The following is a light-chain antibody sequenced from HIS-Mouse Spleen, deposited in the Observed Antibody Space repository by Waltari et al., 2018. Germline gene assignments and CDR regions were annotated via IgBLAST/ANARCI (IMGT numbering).Light chain of an antibody. V-gene: IGLV2-23*03. J-gene: IGLJ2*01. CDR2: EGG. CDR3: CSYAGSSTFEV. CDR1: SSDVGSYNH. Sequence: QAALTQPASVSGSPGPSITISCTATSSDVGSYNHVSWYQQPPGKAPKPMIYEGGKRPSGVSNRFSGSKSGNTASLTISGLQAEDEADYYCCSYAGSSTFEVFGGGTKLTVL.